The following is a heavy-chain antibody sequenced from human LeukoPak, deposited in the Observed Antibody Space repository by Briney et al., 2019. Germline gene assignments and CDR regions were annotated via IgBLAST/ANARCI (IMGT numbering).Heavy chain of an antibody. CDR2: ISAYNGNT. J-gene: IGHJ4*02. V-gene: IGHV1-18*01. Sequence: RASLKVSCKTSGYTFSSYGISWLRQAPGQGLEWMGWISAYNGNTNYAQKLQGRVTMTTDTSTSTAYMELRSLRSDDTAVYYCALNYYDSSGSPYYFDYWGQGTLVTVSS. CDR1: GYTFSSYG. D-gene: IGHD3-22*01. CDR3: ALNYYDSSGSPYYFDY.